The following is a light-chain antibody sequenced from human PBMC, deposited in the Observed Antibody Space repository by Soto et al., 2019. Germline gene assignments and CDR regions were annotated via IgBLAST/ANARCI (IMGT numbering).Light chain of an antibody. CDR1: SSDVGGYDF. V-gene: IGLV2-8*01. J-gene: IGLJ3*02. CDR3: SSYANYDRGV. CDR2: EVT. Sequence: QSALTQPPSASGSPGQSVTISCTGASSDVGGYDFVSWYQQHPGKAPKLMIYEVTRRPSGVPDRFSASKSGNTASLTVSGLQAEDEANYYCSSYANYDRGVFGGGTKLTVL.